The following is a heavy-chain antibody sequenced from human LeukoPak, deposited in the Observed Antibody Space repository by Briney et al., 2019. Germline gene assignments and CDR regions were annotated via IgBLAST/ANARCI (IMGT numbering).Heavy chain of an antibody. CDR3: ASLVLRFLEWLPRSYYYMDV. CDR2: IYHSGST. J-gene: IGHJ6*03. D-gene: IGHD3-3*01. Sequence: SETLSLTCAASGYSISSGYYWGWIRQPPGKGLEWIGSIYHSGSTYYNPSLKSRVTISVDTSKNQFSLKLSSVTAADTAVYYCASLVLRFLEWLPRSYYYMDVWGKGTTVTVSS. V-gene: IGHV4-38-2*01. CDR1: GYSISSGYY.